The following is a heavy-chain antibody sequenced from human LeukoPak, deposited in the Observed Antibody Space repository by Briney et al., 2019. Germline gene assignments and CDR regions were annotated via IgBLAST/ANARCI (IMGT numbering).Heavy chain of an antibody. CDR1: GGSFSGYY. D-gene: IGHD3-22*01. J-gene: IGHJ4*02. CDR3: AGLDSSGYYNFDY. V-gene: IGHV4-34*01. CDR2: INHSGST. Sequence: SETLSFTCTVYGGSFSGYYWSWIRQPPGKGLEWIGEINHSGSTNYNPSLKSRVTISVDTSKNQFSLKLSSVTAADTAVYYCAGLDSSGYYNFDYWGQGTLVTVSS.